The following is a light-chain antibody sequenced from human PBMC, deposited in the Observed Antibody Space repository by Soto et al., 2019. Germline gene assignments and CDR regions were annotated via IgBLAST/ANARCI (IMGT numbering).Light chain of an antibody. V-gene: IGKV1-8*01. CDR2: AAS. CDR1: QGISSY. Sequence: AIRMTQSPSSFSASTGDRVTITCRASQGISSYLAWYQQKPGKAPKLLIYAASTLHSGVPSRFSGSGSGTDFPLTISCLQYEDFANYYCQQYYSYPRTFGQGTKVEIK. CDR3: QQYYSYPRT. J-gene: IGKJ1*01.